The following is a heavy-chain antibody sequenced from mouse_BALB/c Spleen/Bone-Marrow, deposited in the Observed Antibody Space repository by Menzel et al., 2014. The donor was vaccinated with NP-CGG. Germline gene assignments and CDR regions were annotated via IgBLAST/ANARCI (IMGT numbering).Heavy chain of an antibody. D-gene: IGHD3-1*01. CDR2: IWGDGST. J-gene: IGHJ1*01. CDR3: AKQGLPDWYFDV. CDR1: GFSLTSYG. Sequence: VKVVESGPGLVAPSQSLSITCTVSGFSLTSYGVSWVRQPPGKGLEWLGVIWGDGSTNYHSALISRLSISKDNSKSQVFLKLNSLQADDTATYYCAKQGLPDWYFDVWGAGTTVTVSS. V-gene: IGHV2-3*01.